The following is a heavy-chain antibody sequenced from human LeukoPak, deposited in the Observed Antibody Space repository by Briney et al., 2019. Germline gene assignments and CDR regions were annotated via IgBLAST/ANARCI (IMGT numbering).Heavy chain of an antibody. CDR3: VRGGESTWS. J-gene: IGHJ5*02. CDR1: GFTFSSYW. CDR2: INNDGSGT. Sequence: QPGGSLGLSCAASGFTFSSYWMHWVRQAPGKGPVWVSRINNDGSGTTYADSVKGRFTISRDDAKNTLYLQMNSLRAEDTAVYYCVRGGESTWSWGQGTLVTVSS. D-gene: IGHD2-15*01. V-gene: IGHV3-74*01.